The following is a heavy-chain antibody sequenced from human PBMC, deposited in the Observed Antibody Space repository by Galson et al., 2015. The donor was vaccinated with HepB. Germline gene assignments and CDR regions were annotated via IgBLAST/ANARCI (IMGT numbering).Heavy chain of an antibody. Sequence: SVKVSCKASGYTFTSFGISWVRQAPGQGLEWMGWISTYNAKTNYEQKFQGRVTMTTDTSMSTAYLDLRSLRSDDTAVYYCARHPNYYDHNGYLDPWGQGTLVTVSS. CDR2: ISTYNAKT. CDR3: ARHPNYYDHNGYLDP. V-gene: IGHV1-18*01. D-gene: IGHD3-22*01. J-gene: IGHJ5*02. CDR1: GYTFTSFG.